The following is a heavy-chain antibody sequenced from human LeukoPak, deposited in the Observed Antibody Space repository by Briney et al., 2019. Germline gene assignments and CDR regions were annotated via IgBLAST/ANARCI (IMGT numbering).Heavy chain of an antibody. Sequence: GGSLRLSCAASGFTFSSHWMHWVRQGPGKGLVWVSRINTDGRSTSYADSVKGRFTISRDNAKNTLYLQMNSLRDEDTAIYYCARDYSSSSTCDSWGQGTLVTVSS. CDR3: ARDYSSSSTCDS. CDR1: GFTFSSHW. J-gene: IGHJ4*02. CDR2: INTDGRST. V-gene: IGHV3-74*01. D-gene: IGHD6-13*01.